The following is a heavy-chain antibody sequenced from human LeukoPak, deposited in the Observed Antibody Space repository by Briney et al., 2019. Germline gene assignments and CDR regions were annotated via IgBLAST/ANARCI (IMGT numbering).Heavy chain of an antibody. CDR3: AREGSDY. Sequence: GASVKVSCKASGYTFTSYDINWVRQATGQGLEWMGYMNPNSGNTGYAQKFQGRVTITTNTSTSSAYMELSSLRPDDTAVYYCAREGSDYWGQGTLVTVSS. CDR2: MNPNSGNT. CDR1: GYTFTSYD. J-gene: IGHJ4*02. V-gene: IGHV1-8*03.